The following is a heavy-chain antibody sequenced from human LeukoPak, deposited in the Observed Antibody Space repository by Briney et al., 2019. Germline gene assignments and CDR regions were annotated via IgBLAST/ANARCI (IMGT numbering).Heavy chain of an antibody. V-gene: IGHV4-59*01. D-gene: IGHD6-13*01. Sequence: SETLSLTCTVSGGSISSYYWSWIRQPPGKGLEWIGYIYYSGSTNYNPSLKSRVTISVDTSKNQFSLKLSSVTAADTAVYYCARTMGQQLAHYYYYYMDVWGKGTTVTVSS. CDR1: GGSISSYY. CDR3: ARTMGQQLAHYYYYYMDV. J-gene: IGHJ6*03. CDR2: IYYSGST.